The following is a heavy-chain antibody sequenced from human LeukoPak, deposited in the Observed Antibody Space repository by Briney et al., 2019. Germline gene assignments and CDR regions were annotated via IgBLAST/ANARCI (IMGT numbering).Heavy chain of an antibody. CDR2: ISGSGGST. J-gene: IGHJ4*02. V-gene: IGHV3-23*01. CDR3: AKSRSGIAAAGTNY. D-gene: IGHD6-13*01. Sequence: QAGGSLRLSCAASGFTFSSYAMSWVRQAPGKGLEWVSAISGSGGSTYYADSVKGRFTISRDNSKNTLYLQMNSLRAEDTAVYYCAKSRSGIAAAGTNYWGQGTLVTVSS. CDR1: GFTFSSYA.